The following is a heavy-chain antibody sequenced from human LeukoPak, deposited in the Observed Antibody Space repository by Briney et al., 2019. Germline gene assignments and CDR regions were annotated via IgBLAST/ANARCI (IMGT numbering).Heavy chain of an antibody. CDR3: ARGTYDFWSGYNWFDP. V-gene: IGHV3-64*01. D-gene: IGHD3-3*01. CDR1: GFTFSSYA. Sequence: GGSLRLSCAASGFTFSSYAMHWVRQAPGKGLEYVSAISSNGGSTYYANSVKGRFTISRDNSKNTLYLQMGSLRAEDMAVYYCARGTYDFWSGYNWFDPWGQGALVTVSS. CDR2: ISSNGGST. J-gene: IGHJ5*02.